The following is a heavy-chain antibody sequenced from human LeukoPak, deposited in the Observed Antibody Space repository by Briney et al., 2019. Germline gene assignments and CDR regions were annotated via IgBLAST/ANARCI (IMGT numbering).Heavy chain of an antibody. J-gene: IGHJ4*02. Sequence: GRSLRLSCAASGFTFSSYAMDWVGQAPGKGLEWVAFISNDGTNKYYADSVKGRFTISRDNSKNTLYLQMNSLRAEDTAVYYCGRDQGGSIGWYGDYWGQGTLVTVSS. CDR1: GFTFSSYA. CDR3: GRDQGGSIGWYGDY. D-gene: IGHD6-19*01. CDR2: ISNDGTNK. V-gene: IGHV3-30*04.